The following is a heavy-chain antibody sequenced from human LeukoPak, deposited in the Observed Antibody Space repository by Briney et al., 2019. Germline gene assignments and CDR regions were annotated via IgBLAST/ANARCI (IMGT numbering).Heavy chain of an antibody. V-gene: IGHV3-48*01. Sequence: GGSLRLSCAASGFTFSSYSMNWVRQAPGKGLEWVSYISSSSSTIYYADSVKGRFTISRDNAKNSLYLQMNSLRAEDTAVYYCAKFPYTSSWYVFNYWGQGTLVTVSS. CDR3: AKFPYTSSWYVFNY. CDR2: ISSSSSTI. D-gene: IGHD6-13*01. CDR1: GFTFSSYS. J-gene: IGHJ4*02.